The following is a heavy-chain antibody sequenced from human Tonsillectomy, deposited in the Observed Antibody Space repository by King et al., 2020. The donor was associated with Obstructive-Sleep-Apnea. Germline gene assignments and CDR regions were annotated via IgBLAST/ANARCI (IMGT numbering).Heavy chain of an antibody. Sequence: VQLVESGGGLVQPGGSLRLSCAASGFTFSSYWMSWVRQAPGKGLEWVANIKQDGREKYYVDFVKGRFTISRDNAKNSLYLQMNSLRAEETAVDYLARDVVVVPAAILTYYYYGMDVWGQGTTVTVSS. D-gene: IGHD2-2*01. J-gene: IGHJ6*02. V-gene: IGHV3-7*03. CDR2: IKQDGREK. CDR1: GFTFSSYW. CDR3: ARDVVVVPAAILTYYYYGMDV.